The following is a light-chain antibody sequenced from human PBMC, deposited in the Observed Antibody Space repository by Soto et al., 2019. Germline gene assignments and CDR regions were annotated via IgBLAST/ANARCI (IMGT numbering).Light chain of an antibody. Sequence: EIVLTQSPATLSLSPGERATLSCRASQSVSSYLAWYQQKPGQAPRLLIYDASNRATGIPARFSGGGSGTDFTLTISSLEPEDFVVYYCQQRRNWPPIAFGQGTRLEIK. CDR1: QSVSSY. J-gene: IGKJ5*01. CDR3: QQRRNWPPIA. CDR2: DAS. V-gene: IGKV3-11*01.